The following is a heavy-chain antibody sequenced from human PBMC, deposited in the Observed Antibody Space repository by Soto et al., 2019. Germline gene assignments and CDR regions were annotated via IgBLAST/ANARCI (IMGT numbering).Heavy chain of an antibody. D-gene: IGHD3-10*01. Sequence: PSETLSLTCTVSGGSISTYYWNWIRQTPGKGLEWIGYIHHSGRTNYNPSLRSRATISVDTSKNQFSLKLSSVTAADTAVYYCARVWGGAFDIWGQGTMVTVSS. CDR3: ARVWGGAFDI. J-gene: IGHJ3*02. CDR2: IHHSGRT. V-gene: IGHV4-59*01. CDR1: GGSISTYY.